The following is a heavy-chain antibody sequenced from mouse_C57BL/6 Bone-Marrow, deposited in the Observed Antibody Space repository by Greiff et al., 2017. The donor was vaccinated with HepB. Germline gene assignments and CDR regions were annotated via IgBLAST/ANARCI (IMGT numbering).Heavy chain of an antibody. CDR1: GFTFSSYT. Sequence: DVMLVESGGGLVKPGGSLKLSCAASGFTFSSYTMSWVRQTPEKRLEWVATISGGGGNTYYPDSVKGRFTISRDNAKNTLYLQMSSLRSEDTALYYCARHGELGRGGYFDDWGQGTTLTVSS. CDR2: ISGGGGNT. CDR3: ARHGELGRGGYFDD. D-gene: IGHD4-1*01. V-gene: IGHV5-9*01. J-gene: IGHJ2*01.